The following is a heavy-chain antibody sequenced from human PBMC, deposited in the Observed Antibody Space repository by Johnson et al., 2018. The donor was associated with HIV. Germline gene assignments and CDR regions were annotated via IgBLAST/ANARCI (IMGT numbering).Heavy chain of an antibody. CDR3: ARDGKYSSIGPDAFDV. CDR2: IYSGGST. D-gene: IGHD6-13*01. Sequence: VQLVESGGGLVQRGGSLRLSCAASGFTVSSNYMTWVRQAPGKGLAWVSVIYSGGSTYYSDPVKGRFTISRDHSENTLYLQINSLRPEDTAVYFCARDGKYSSIGPDAFDVWGQGTMVAVSS. V-gene: IGHV3-66*02. J-gene: IGHJ3*01. CDR1: GFTVSSNY.